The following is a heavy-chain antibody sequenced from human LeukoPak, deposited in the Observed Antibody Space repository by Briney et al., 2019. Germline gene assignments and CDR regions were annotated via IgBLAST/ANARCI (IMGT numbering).Heavy chain of an antibody. J-gene: IGHJ4*02. V-gene: IGHV4-59*08. CDR3: ARHAPGSSGYYSKFDY. CDR2: IYYSGST. Sequence: PSETLSLTCTVSGGSISSYYWSWIRQPPGKGLEWIGYIYYSGSTGYNPSLKSRVTISVDTSKNQFSLKLSSVTAADTAVYYCARHAPGSSGYYSKFDYWGQGTLVTVSS. D-gene: IGHD3-22*01. CDR1: GGSISSYY.